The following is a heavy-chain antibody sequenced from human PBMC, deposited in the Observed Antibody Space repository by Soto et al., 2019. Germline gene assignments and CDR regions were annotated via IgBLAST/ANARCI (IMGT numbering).Heavy chain of an antibody. CDR3: ARGTRYYDSSGYYHYYYYYGMDV. Sequence: SETLSLTCSVSGGSVSSGSYYWSWIRQPPGKGLEWIGYIYYSGSTNYNPSLKSRVTISVDTSKNQFSLKLSSATAADTAVYYCARGTRYYDSSGYYHYYYYYGMDVWGQGTTVTVS. V-gene: IGHV4-61*01. CDR1: GGSVSSGSYY. D-gene: IGHD3-22*01. CDR2: IYYSGST. J-gene: IGHJ6*02.